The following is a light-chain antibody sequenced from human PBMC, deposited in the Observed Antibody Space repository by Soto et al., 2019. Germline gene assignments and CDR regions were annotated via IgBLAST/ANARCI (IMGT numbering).Light chain of an antibody. V-gene: IGKV3-20*01. J-gene: IGKJ3*01. CDR3: QQYGRSPIFT. CDR2: GAT. Sequence: EIVLTQSPGTLSLSPGERATLSCRASQSVSSNYLAWYQQKPGQAPRLLIYGATSRATGIPDRFSGSVSGTDFTLTISRLEPEDFAVYYFQQYGRSPIFTFGPGTKGDIK. CDR1: QSVSSNY.